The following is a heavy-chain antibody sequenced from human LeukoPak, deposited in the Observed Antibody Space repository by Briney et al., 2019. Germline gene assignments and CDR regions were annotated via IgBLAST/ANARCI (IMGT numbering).Heavy chain of an antibody. CDR1: GYTFTGYY. Sequence: ASVKVSCKASGYTFTGYYMHWVRQATGQGLEWMGWMNPNSGNTGYAQKFQGRVTMTRNTSISTAYMELSSLRSEDTAVYYCARTYYGSGFLNWFDPWGQGTLVTVSS. V-gene: IGHV1-8*02. CDR3: ARTYYGSGFLNWFDP. J-gene: IGHJ5*02. D-gene: IGHD3-10*01. CDR2: MNPNSGNT.